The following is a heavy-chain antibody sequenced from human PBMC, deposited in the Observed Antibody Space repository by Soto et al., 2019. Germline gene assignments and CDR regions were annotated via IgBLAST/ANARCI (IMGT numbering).Heavy chain of an antibody. Sequence: SETLSLTCAVYGGSFSGYYWSWIRQPPGKGLEWIGEINHSGSTNYNPSLKSRVTISVDTSKNQFSLKLSSVTAADTAVYYCAGGLDSSGWYCWGQGTLVTVSS. CDR2: INHSGST. CDR1: GGSFSGYY. J-gene: IGHJ4*02. CDR3: AGGLDSSGWYC. D-gene: IGHD6-19*01. V-gene: IGHV4-34*01.